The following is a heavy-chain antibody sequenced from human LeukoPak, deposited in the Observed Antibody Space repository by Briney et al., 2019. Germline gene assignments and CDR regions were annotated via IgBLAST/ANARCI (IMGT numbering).Heavy chain of an antibody. CDR3: ARDSGSYRSPSGFDP. D-gene: IGHD1-26*01. J-gene: IGHJ5*02. CDR2: IYYSGST. V-gene: IGHV4-61*01. CDR1: GGSISSSRYY. Sequence: SETLSLTCTVSGGSISSSRYYWGWIRQPPGKGLEWIGYIYYSGSTNYNPSLKSRVTISVDTPKNQFSLKLSSVTAADTAVYYCARDSGSYRSPSGFDPWGQGTLVTVSS.